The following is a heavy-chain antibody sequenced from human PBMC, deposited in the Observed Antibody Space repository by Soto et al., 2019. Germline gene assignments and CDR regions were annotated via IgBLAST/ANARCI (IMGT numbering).Heavy chain of an antibody. V-gene: IGHV3-48*01. D-gene: IGHD3-22*01. CDR3: VRVGRYGYYYDSSGYFVDY. CDR1: GFTFSSYS. CDR2: ISSSSSTI. Sequence: GGSLRLSCAASGFTFSSYSMNWVRQAPGKGLEWVSYISSSSSTIYYADSEKGRFTISRDNAKNSLYLQMNSLRAEDTAVYYYVRVGRYGYYYDSSGYFVDYWGQGTLVTVSS. J-gene: IGHJ4*02.